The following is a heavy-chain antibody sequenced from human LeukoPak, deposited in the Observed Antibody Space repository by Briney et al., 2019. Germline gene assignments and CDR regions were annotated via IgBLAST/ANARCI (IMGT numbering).Heavy chain of an antibody. CDR1: GSTFSSNA. Sequence: GGSLRLSCAVSGSTFSSNAMHWVRQAPGKGLEYVSAISRSGGTTYYANSVKGRFTISRDNSKNTLYLQMGSLRAEDMAVYYCARSRDGYPDYWGQGTLVTVSS. V-gene: IGHV3-64*01. D-gene: IGHD5-24*01. J-gene: IGHJ4*02. CDR2: ISRSGGTT. CDR3: ARSRDGYPDY.